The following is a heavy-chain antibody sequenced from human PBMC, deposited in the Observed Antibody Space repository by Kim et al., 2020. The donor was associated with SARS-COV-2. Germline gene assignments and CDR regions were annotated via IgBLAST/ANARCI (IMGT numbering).Heavy chain of an antibody. J-gene: IGHJ4*02. CDR3: IQLRGGSLSG. V-gene: IGHV3-15*01. Sequence: TTDYAAPVQGRFTISRDDSKNTLYLQMNSLKTEDTAVYYCIQLRGGSLSGWGQGTLVTVSS. CDR2: TT. D-gene: IGHD1-26*01.